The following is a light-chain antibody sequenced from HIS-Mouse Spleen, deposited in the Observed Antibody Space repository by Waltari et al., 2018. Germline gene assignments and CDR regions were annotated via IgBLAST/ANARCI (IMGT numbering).Light chain of an antibody. J-gene: IGLJ2*01. CDR2: DAS. Sequence: QSVLTQPASVSGSPGQSITISCTGTSSDVGGYNYVSWYQQHPGKAPKLMIYDASNRPAVVSSRLSGSKSGNTASLTISGLQAEDEADYYCSSYTSSSFNVVFGGGTKLTVL. V-gene: IGLV2-14*03. CDR3: SSYTSSSFNVV. CDR1: SSDVGGYNY.